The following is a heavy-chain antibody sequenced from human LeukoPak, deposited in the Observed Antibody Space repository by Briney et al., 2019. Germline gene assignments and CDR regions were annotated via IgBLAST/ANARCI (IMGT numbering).Heavy chain of an antibody. CDR1: VFTLSSYG. J-gene: IGHJ4*02. Sequence: VGSLRLSPAPSVFTLSSYGMHWVRDTPRERLEWVAFIRYDGSNKYSADSVKGRFTMSRDNSKNTLYLQMNSLRAEDTAVYYCARGLTGGDPVWGQGTLVTVSS. V-gene: IGHV3-30*02. CDR2: IRYDGSNK. CDR3: ARGLTGGDPV. D-gene: IGHD7-27*01.